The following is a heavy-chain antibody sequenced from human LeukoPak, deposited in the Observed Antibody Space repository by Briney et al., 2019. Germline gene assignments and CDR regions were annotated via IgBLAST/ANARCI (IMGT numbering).Heavy chain of an antibody. CDR2: IYTSGST. CDR3: ARESSGWYYFDY. Sequence: SQTLSLTCTVSGGSISSGSYYWSWIRQPAGKGLEWIGRIYTSGSTNYNPSLKSRVTISVDTSKNQFSLKLSSVTAADTAVYYCARESSGWYYFDYWGQGTLVTVSS. J-gene: IGHJ4*02. CDR1: GGSISSGSYY. D-gene: IGHD6-19*01. V-gene: IGHV4-61*02.